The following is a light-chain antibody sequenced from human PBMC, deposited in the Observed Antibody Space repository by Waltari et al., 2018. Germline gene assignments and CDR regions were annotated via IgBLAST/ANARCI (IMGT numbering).Light chain of an antibody. CDR3: QSYDSSNQGV. J-gene: IGLJ3*02. Sequence: NFMLTQPHSVSESPGKPVTISCTRSSGTIASNYVQWDQHRPGSAPTTVIYEDNERPSGVPDRFSGSIDSSSNSASLTISGLKTEDEADYFCQSYDSSNQGVFGGGTKLTVL. V-gene: IGLV6-57*04. CDR2: EDN. CDR1: SGTIASNY.